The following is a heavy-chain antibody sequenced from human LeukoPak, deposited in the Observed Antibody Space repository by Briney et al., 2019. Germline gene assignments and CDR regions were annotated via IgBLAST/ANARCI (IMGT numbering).Heavy chain of an antibody. CDR2: ISISGTTI. CDR1: GFTVTSYE. CDR3: ARDLGVTTPPWAY. D-gene: IGHD4-11*01. Sequence: GGSLRLSCAASGFTVTSYEMNWVRQAPGKGLEWVSYISISGTTIYYADSVKGRFTISRDNAKNSLYLQMNSLRAEDTAVYYCARDLGVTTPPWAYWGQGTLVTVSS. V-gene: IGHV3-48*03. J-gene: IGHJ4*02.